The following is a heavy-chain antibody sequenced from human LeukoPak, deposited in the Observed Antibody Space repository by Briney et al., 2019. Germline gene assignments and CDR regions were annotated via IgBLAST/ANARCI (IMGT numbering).Heavy chain of an antibody. V-gene: IGHV4-4*07. D-gene: IGHD3-22*01. CDR1: GYSISSGYY. J-gene: IGHJ4*02. CDR3: ARVRYSDSSVLTRKRSYYFDY. Sequence: SETLCLTCTVSGYSISSGYYWSWIRQPAGKGLESIGHISTSGSTNYDPSLKSRVTMSVDTSKNQFSLKLSSVTAADTAVYYCARVRYSDSSVLTRKRSYYFDYWGQGTLVTVSS. CDR2: ISTSGST.